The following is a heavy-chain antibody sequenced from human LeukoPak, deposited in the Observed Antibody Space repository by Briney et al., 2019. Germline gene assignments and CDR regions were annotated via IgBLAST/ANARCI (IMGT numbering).Heavy chain of an antibody. CDR2: ISPTTAYI. Sequence: GGSLRLSCAASGFTFGDYSMNWVRQVPGKGLEWVSSISPTTAYIYYADSVKGRFTISRDNANNSLSLQMTNLRAEDTAVYYCARWFSGYSSDWGQGTLVTVSS. CDR3: ARWFSGYSSD. CDR1: GFTFGDYS. V-gene: IGHV3-21*01. J-gene: IGHJ4*02. D-gene: IGHD3-22*01.